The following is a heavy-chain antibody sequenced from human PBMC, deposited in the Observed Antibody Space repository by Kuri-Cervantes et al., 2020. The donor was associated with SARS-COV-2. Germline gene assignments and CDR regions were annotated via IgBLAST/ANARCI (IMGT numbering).Heavy chain of an antibody. V-gene: IGHV3-33*01. CDR1: GFIFSIYG. J-gene: IGHJ6*02. CDR2: IWYDGSNK. Sequence: GESLKISCTASGFIFSIYGMHWVRQAPDKGLEWVAVIWYDGSNKYYADSVKGRFTISRDNSKNTLYLQMNSLRAEDTAVYYCARDSRGDLQYIYGLDVWGQGTTVTVSS. CDR3: ARDSRGDLQYIYGLDV. D-gene: IGHD3-10*01.